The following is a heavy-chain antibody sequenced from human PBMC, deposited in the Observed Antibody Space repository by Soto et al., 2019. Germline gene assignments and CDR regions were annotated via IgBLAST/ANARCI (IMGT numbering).Heavy chain of an antibody. CDR2: ISSNGGST. V-gene: IGHV3-64*01. CDR3: ARAGRDGYYFDY. D-gene: IGHD3-10*01. CDR1: GFTFSSYA. Sequence: EVQLVESGGGLVQPGGSLRLSCAASGFTFSSYAMHWVRQAPGKGPEYVSAISSNGGSTYYANSVKGRFTISRDDSKNTLYLQMGSLRAEDMAVYYCARAGRDGYYFDYWGQGTLVTVSS. J-gene: IGHJ4*02.